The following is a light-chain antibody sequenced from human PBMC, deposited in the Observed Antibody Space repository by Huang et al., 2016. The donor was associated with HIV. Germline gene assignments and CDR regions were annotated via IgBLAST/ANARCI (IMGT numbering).Light chain of an antibody. V-gene: IGKV1-39*01. CDR1: QNIRNY. Sequence: DIQMTQSPSSLSASVGDRVTITCRASQNIRNYFNWYQQKPGKGPKLLIYATSRLQIEVPSRFSGSVSGTDFTLTISSLQPEDFATDYCQQSYSDPYTFGQGTKLEIK. J-gene: IGKJ2*01. CDR2: ATS. CDR3: QQSYSDPYT.